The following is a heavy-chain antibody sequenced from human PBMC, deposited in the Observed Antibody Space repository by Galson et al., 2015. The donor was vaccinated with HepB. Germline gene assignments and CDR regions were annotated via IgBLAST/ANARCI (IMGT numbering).Heavy chain of an antibody. Sequence: SLRLSCAASGFTFSNAWMSWVRQAPGKGLEWVGRIKSKTDGGTTDYAAPVRGRFTISRDDSKNTLYLQMNSLKTEDTAVYYCTTETMLDSGDLWGRGTLVTVSS. CDR2: IKSKTDGGTT. CDR1: GFTFSNAW. CDR3: TTETMLDSGDL. V-gene: IGHV3-15*07. J-gene: IGHJ2*01. D-gene: IGHD3-10*01.